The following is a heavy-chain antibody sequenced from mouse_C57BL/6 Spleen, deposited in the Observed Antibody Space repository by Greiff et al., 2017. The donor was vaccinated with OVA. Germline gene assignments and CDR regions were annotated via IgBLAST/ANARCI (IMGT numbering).Heavy chain of an antibody. D-gene: IGHD1-2*01. V-gene: IGHV1-59*01. CDR3: ARSGITTAGMDY. Sequence: QVQLQQPGAELVRPGTSVKLSCKASGYTFTSYWMHWVKQRPGQGLEWIGVIDPSDSYTNYTQKFKGKATLTVDTSSSTAYMQLSSLTSEDSAVYYCARSGITTAGMDYWGQGTSVTVSS. J-gene: IGHJ4*01. CDR1: GYTFTSYW. CDR2: IDPSDSYT.